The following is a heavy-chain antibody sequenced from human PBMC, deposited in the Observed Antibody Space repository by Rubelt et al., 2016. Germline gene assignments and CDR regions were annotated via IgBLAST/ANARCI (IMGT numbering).Heavy chain of an antibody. D-gene: IGHD6-19*01. CDR3: AREATQWLGPDF. CDR2: INDDGTTT. V-gene: IGHV3-74*03. J-gene: IGHJ4*02. CDR1: GFTFSSYW. Sequence: EVQLVESGGGLVQPGGSLRLSCAASGFTFSSYWMSWVRQAPGKGLVWVSRINDDGTTTTYADSVKGRVTISRDNAKNTLYLQMNSLRADDTARYYCAREATQWLGPDFWGQGTQVMVSS.